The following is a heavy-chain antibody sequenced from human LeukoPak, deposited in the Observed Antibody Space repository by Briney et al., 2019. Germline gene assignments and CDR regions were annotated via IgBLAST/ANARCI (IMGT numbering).Heavy chain of an antibody. D-gene: IGHD4-17*01. CDR3: AKAPYDYGDSAHFDY. J-gene: IGHJ4*02. Sequence: GGSLRLSCAASGFTCSSYAVSWVRQAPGKGLEWVSAISGSGTTYYADSVRGRFIVSRDNSKNTLNLQMSSLRAEDTAVYYCAKAPYDYGDSAHFDYWGQGTLVTVSS. CDR1: GFTCSSYA. CDR2: ISGSGTT. V-gene: IGHV3-23*01.